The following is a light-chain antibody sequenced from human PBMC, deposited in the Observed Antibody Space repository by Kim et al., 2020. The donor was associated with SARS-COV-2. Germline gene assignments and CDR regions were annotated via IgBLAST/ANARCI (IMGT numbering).Light chain of an antibody. CDR2: DVT. V-gene: IGLV2-14*04. J-gene: IGLJ2*01. CDR3: SSYTSTNTLV. CDR1: GRGVSGSSH. Sequence: GPSITPSSTASGRGVSGSSHVSWHQQYPGKAPKIMIYDVTKRPSGVSNRFSGSKSGNTASLTIYGLQAEDGAGYYCSSYTSTNTLVFGGGTQLTVL.